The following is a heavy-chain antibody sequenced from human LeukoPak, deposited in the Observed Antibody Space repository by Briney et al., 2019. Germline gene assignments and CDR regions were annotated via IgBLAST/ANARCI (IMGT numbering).Heavy chain of an antibody. J-gene: IGHJ6*02. Sequence: ASVKVSCKASGYTFTGYYMHWVRQAPGQGLEWMGRINPNSGGTNYGQKFQGRVTMTRDTSISTAYMELSRLRSDDTAVYYCASGSGYVYYGMDVWGQGTTVTVSS. CDR3: ASGSGYVYYGMDV. CDR1: GYTFTGYY. D-gene: IGHD3-22*01. CDR2: INPNSGGT. V-gene: IGHV1-2*06.